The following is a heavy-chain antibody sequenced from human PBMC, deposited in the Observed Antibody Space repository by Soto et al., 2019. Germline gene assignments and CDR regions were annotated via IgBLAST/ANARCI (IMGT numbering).Heavy chain of an antibody. CDR3: AKDSHWASISPTHDN. CDR2: FRESGGTT. Sequence: CSASSRFRLRISAMAGALQDTGKGLELVSTFRESGGTTHYANSVKGRFTISRDTAKNMLYLQMNSLRAEDTALYYCAKDSHWASISPTHDNCGHGILVTLSS. J-gene: IGHJ4*01. D-gene: IGHD6-6*01. CDR1: RFRLRISA. V-gene: IGHV3-23*01.